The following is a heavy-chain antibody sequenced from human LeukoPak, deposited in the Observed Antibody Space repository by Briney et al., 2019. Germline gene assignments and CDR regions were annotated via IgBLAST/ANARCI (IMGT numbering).Heavy chain of an antibody. D-gene: IGHD2-21*02. J-gene: IGHJ4*02. CDR3: ARSMGDRAGLLLYYFDY. CDR2: IYYSGST. V-gene: IGHV4-59*01. Sequence: SEALSLTCTVPGGSISSYYWSWIRQPPGKGLEWIGYIYYSGSTNYNPSLKSRVTISVDTSKNQFSLKLSSVTAADTAVYYCARSMGDRAGLLLYYFDYWGQGTLVTVSS. CDR1: GGSISSYY.